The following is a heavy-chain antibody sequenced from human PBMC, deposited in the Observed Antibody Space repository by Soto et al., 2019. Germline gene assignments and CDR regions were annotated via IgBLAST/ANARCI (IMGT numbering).Heavy chain of an antibody. CDR3: ARDWGSSGWPN. CDR1: GGSVSSGSYY. CDR2: IYYSGST. D-gene: IGHD6-19*01. V-gene: IGHV4-61*01. J-gene: IGHJ4*02. Sequence: SETLSLTCTVSGGSVSSGSYYWSWIRQPPGKGLEWIGYIYYSGSTNYNPSLKSRVTISVDTSKNQFSLKLTSVTAADTAVYYCARDWGSSGWPNWGQGVLVTVSS.